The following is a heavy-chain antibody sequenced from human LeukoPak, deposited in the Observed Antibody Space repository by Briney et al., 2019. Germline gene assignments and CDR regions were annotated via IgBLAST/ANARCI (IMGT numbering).Heavy chain of an antibody. CDR3: ARDPGIAAAGPFDY. J-gene: IGHJ4*02. V-gene: IGHV1-18*01. D-gene: IGHD6-13*01. CDR2: ISAYNGNT. CDR1: GYTFTSYG. Sequence: GASVKVSCKAFGYTFTSYGISWVRQAPGQGLEWMGWISAYNGNTNYAQKLQGRVTMTTDTSTSTAYMELRSLRSDDTAVYYCARDPGIAAAGPFDYWGQGTLVTVSS.